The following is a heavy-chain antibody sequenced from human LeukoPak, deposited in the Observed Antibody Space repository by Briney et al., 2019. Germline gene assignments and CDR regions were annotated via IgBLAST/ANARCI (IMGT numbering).Heavy chain of an antibody. CDR2: IYYSESP. D-gene: IGHD2-15*01. J-gene: IGHJ4*02. Sequence: SETLSLTCTVSGGSLSSYYRSWVRQPPGTGLEWIEYIYYSESPIYNPSLKSRLTISVDTSKNQLPLKLSSVTAADTAVYYCARSTPPFYYFDYWGQGTLVTVSS. CDR3: ARSTPPFYYFDY. V-gene: IGHV4-59*01. CDR1: GGSLSSYY.